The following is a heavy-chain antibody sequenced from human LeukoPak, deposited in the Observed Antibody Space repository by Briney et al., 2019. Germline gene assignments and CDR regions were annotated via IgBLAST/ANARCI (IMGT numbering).Heavy chain of an antibody. V-gene: IGHV3-64*01. J-gene: IGHJ6*03. Sequence: GGSLRLSCAASGFTFSSYAMHWVRQAPGKGLEYVSAISSNGGSTYYANSVKGRFTISRDNSKNTPYLQMGSLRAEDMAVYYCARGPHYYDSSGQFDYYYYMDVWGKGTTVTVSS. CDR2: ISSNGGST. D-gene: IGHD3-22*01. CDR1: GFTFSSYA. CDR3: ARGPHYYDSSGQFDYYYYMDV.